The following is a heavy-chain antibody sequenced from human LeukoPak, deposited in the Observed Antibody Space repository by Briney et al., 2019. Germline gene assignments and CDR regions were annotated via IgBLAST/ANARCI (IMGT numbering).Heavy chain of an antibody. V-gene: IGHV3-30*18. CDR2: ISYDGSNK. J-gene: IGHJ4*02. CDR1: GFTFSSYG. Sequence: PPGGSLRLSCAASGFTFSSYGMHWVRQAPGKGLEWVAVISYDGSNKYYADSVKGRFTISRDNSKNTLYLQMNSLRAEDTAVYYCAEVAYNYYDSSGYYYDHWGQGTLVTVSS. CDR3: AEVAYNYYDSSGYYYDH. D-gene: IGHD3-22*01.